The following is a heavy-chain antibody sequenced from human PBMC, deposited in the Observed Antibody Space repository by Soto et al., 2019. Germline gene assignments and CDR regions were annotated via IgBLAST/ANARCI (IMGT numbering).Heavy chain of an antibody. V-gene: IGHV4-59*01. CDR1: GGSISSYY. CDR2: VYYSGST. CDR3: ARDSGWYVDY. D-gene: IGHD6-19*01. Sequence: SETLSLTCTVSGGSISSYYWSWIRQPPGKGLEWIGYVYYSGSTNYNPSLKSRVTISVDTSKNQFSLKLSSVTAADTAVYYCARDSGWYVDYWGQGTLVTVSS. J-gene: IGHJ4*02.